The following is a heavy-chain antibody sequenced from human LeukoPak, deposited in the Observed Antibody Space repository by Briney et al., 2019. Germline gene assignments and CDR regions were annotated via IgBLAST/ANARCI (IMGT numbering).Heavy chain of an antibody. CDR3: ATGCSSTSCYSTPYYYMDV. J-gene: IGHJ6*03. CDR2: FDPEDGET. CDR1: GYTLTELS. D-gene: IGHD2-2*02. Sequence: ASVKVSCKVSGYTLTELSMHWVRQAPGKGLEWMGGFDPEDGETIYAQKFQGRVTMTEDTSTDTAYMELSSLRSEDTAVYYCATGCSSTSCYSTPYYYMDVWGKGTTVTVSS. V-gene: IGHV1-24*01.